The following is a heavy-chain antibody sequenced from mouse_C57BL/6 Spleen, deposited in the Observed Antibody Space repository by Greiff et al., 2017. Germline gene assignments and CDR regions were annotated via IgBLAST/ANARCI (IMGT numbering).Heavy chain of an antibody. CDR3: ASLITTVVAPFDY. CDR1: GYTFTSYD. CDR2: IYPRDGST. Sequence: QVQLQQSGPELVKPGASVKLSCKASGYTFTSYDINWVKQRPGQGLEWIGWIYPRDGSTKYNDMFKGKATLTVDTYSSTAYMELHSLTSEDSVVYFCASLITTVVAPFDYWGQGTTLTVSS. J-gene: IGHJ2*01. D-gene: IGHD1-1*01. V-gene: IGHV1-85*01.